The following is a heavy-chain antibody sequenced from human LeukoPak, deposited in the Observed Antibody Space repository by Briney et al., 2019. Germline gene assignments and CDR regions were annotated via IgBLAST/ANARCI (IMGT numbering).Heavy chain of an antibody. CDR2: IYTGGNT. CDR1: GFTVSGNY. D-gene: IGHD3-10*01. CDR3: AGSDSLGSGSHL. Sequence: GGSLRLSCEGSGFTVSGNYMSWVRQAPGKGLVWFSVIYTGGNTYYADSVKGRFTISRDNSKNTLYLQMNSLRAEDTAVYYCAGSDSLGSGSHLWGQGTLVTVSS. V-gene: IGHV3-66*01. J-gene: IGHJ4*02.